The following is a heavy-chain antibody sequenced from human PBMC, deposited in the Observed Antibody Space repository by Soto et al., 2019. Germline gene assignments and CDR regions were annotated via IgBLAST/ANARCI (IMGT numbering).Heavy chain of an antibody. Sequence: QVTLKESGPVLVKPTETLTLTCTVSGFSLSNARMGVSLIRQPPGKALEWLAHIFSNDEKSYITSLKSRLIISKDAPKSQVVLIMTNMDPVDTATYYCARALNPRIRAYYYGMDVWGQGTTVTVSS. V-gene: IGHV2-26*01. CDR1: GFSLSNARMG. CDR2: IFSNDEK. J-gene: IGHJ6*02. D-gene: IGHD3-16*01. CDR3: ARALNPRIRAYYYGMDV.